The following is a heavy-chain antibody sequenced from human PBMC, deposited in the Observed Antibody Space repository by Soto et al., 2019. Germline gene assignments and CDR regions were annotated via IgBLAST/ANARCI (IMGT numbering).Heavy chain of an antibody. V-gene: IGHV3-23*04. CDR3: AKDKPGTTSFDY. Sequence: EVQLVESGGGLVKPGGSLRLSCAASGFTFSSYSMNWVRQAPGKGLEWVSGISERGDTTHYAESVKGRFTISRDTSKNTLYLQLNTLRADDTAVYYCAKDKPGTTSFDYWGQGTLVTVSS. CDR2: ISERGDTT. CDR1: GFTFSSYS. D-gene: IGHD1-1*01. J-gene: IGHJ4*02.